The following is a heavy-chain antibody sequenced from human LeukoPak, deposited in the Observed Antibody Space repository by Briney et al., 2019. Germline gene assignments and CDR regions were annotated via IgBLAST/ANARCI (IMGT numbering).Heavy chain of an antibody. V-gene: IGHV4-38-2*02. CDR2: IYHSGST. CDR3: ARTTEDCSSTSCYQYWFDP. CDR1: GYSISSGYY. Sequence: PSETLSLTCTVSGYSISSGYYWGWIRQPPGKGLEWIGSIYHSGSTNYNPSLKSRVTISVDTSKNQFSPKLSSVTAADTAVYYCARTTEDCSSTSCYQYWFDPWGQGTLVTVSS. D-gene: IGHD2-2*01. J-gene: IGHJ5*02.